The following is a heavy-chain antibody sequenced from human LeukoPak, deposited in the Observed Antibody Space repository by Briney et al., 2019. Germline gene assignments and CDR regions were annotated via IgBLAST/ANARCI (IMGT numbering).Heavy chain of an antibody. V-gene: IGHV3-7*01. CDR3: ARETNYYDSSGYYYIFDY. Sequence: GGSLRPSCAASGFTFSSYWMSWVRQAPGKGLEWVANIKQDGSEKYYVDSVKGRFTISRDNAKNSLYLQMNSLRAEDTAVYYCARETNYYDSSGYYYIFDYWGQGTLVTVSS. CDR2: IKQDGSEK. CDR1: GFTFSSYW. J-gene: IGHJ4*02. D-gene: IGHD3-22*01.